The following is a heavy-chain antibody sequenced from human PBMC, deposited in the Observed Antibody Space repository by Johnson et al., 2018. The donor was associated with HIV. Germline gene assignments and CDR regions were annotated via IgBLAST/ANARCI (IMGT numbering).Heavy chain of an antibody. D-gene: IGHD4-17*01. V-gene: IGHV3-30-3*01. CDR3: ARDGTVGYGDYVGRAFDI. CDR2: ISYDGSNK. Sequence: QVQVVESGGGVVQPGRSLRLSCAASGFTFSSYAMHWVRQAPGKGLEWVAVISYDGSNKYYADSVKGRFTISRDNSKNTLYLQMNSLRAEETAVYYCARDGTVGYGDYVGRAFDIWGQGTMVTVSS. J-gene: IGHJ3*02. CDR1: GFTFSSYA.